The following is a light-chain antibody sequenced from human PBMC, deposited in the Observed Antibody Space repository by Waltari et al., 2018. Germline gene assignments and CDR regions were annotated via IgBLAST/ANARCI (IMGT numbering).Light chain of an antibody. V-gene: IGLV2-18*02. CDR3: SSYTSSSTPV. J-gene: IGLJ2*01. CDR1: SSDVGSYNR. CDR2: EVS. Sequence: QSALTQPPSVSGSPGQSVTLSCPGTSSDVGSYNRVSWYQQPPRTAPKLMIYEVSNRPSGVPDRFSGSKSGNTAFLTISGLQAEDEADYYCSSYTSSSTPVFGGGTKLTVL.